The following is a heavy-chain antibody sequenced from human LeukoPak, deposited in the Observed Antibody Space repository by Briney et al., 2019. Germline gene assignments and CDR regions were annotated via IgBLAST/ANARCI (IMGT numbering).Heavy chain of an antibody. CDR2: ISSSSSTI. V-gene: IGHV3-48*01. CDR3: AKDPTYYASGSYFEY. Sequence: GGSLRLSCAASGFTFSSYSMNWVRQAPGKGLEWVSYISSSSSTIYYADSVKGRFTISRDNAKNSLYLQMNSLRAEDTALYYCAKDPTYYASGSYFEYWGQGTLVTVSS. CDR1: GFTFSSYS. J-gene: IGHJ4*02. D-gene: IGHD3-10*01.